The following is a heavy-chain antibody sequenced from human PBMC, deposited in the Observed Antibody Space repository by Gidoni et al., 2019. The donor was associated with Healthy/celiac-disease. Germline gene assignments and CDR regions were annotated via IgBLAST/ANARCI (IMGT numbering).Heavy chain of an antibody. CDR2: IYTSGST. V-gene: IGHV4-4*07. CDR3: ARGPETRHFDWLLDYYYGMDV. J-gene: IGHJ6*02. Sequence: QVQLQESGPGLVKPSETLSLTCTVSGGSISSYYWSCIRQPAGKGLEWIGRIYTSGSTNYNPSLKSRVTMSVDTSKNQFSLKLSSVTAADTAVYYCARGPETRHFDWLLDYYYGMDVWGQGTTVTVSS. D-gene: IGHD3-9*01. CDR1: GGSISSYY.